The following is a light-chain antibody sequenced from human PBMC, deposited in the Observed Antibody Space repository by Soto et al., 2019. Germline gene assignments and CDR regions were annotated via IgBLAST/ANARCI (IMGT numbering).Light chain of an antibody. CDR1: QSVRSSY. J-gene: IGKJ4*01. CDR3: QQYCRSPLT. V-gene: IGKV3-20*01. CDR2: GAS. Sequence: EIVLTQSPGTLSLSPGERATLSCRASQSVRSSYLAWYQQKPGQAPRLLIYGASSRATGIPDRFSGSGSGTDFTRTISRLEPEDFAVYYCQQYCRSPLTFGGGTKVEIK.